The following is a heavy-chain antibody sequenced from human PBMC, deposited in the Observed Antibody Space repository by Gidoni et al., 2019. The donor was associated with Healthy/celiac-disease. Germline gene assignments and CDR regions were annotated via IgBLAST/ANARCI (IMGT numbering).Heavy chain of an antibody. V-gene: IGHV3-21*06. D-gene: IGHD3-16*01. CDR1: GFTFSSSS. CDR2: ISSSSIYI. CDR3: AMGREPEDPIDY. J-gene: IGHJ4*02. Sequence: EVQLVESGGGLVKLGGSVRLSCGAPGFTFSSSSMNRVHKAQGKGLDWLSSISSSSIYIYYADSVKRRFPISIDNANNSLYLQMNSLRAEHTAVYYCAMGREPEDPIDYWGQGTLVTVSS.